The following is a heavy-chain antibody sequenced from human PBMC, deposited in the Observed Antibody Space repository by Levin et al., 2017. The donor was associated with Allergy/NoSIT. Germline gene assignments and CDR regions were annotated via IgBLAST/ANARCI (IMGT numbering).Heavy chain of an antibody. J-gene: IGHJ3*02. CDR1: GYTFSTYW. Sequence: GESLKISCKGSGYTFSTYWIGWVRQMPGKGLEWMGIIYPADSDTRYSPSFEGQVTISADKSISTAYLQWGSLKASDTAMYYCARLDGRSGLGDIWGQGTMVTISS. CDR2: IYPADSDT. V-gene: IGHV5-51*01. CDR3: ARLDGRSGLGDI. D-gene: IGHD3-10*01.